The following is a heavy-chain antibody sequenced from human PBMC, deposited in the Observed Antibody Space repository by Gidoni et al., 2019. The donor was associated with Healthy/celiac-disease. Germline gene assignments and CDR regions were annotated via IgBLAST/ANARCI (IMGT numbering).Heavy chain of an antibody. CDR3: ARDTYYYGSGSYYRPIGY. D-gene: IGHD3-10*01. Sequence: EVQLVESGGGLVQPGGSLRLSCAASGCTFSSYSMNWVRQAPGKGLEWVSYISSSSSTIYYADSVKGRFTISRDNAKNSLYLQMNSLRDEDTAVYYCARDTYYYGSGSYYRPIGYWGQGTLVTVSS. V-gene: IGHV3-48*02. CDR2: ISSSSSTI. J-gene: IGHJ4*02. CDR1: GCTFSSYS.